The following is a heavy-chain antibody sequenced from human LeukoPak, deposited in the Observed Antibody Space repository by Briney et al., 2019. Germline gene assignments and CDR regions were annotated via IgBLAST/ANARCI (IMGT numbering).Heavy chain of an antibody. D-gene: IGHD6-19*01. CDR1: GGSFSVYY. Sequence: PSETLSLTCGVYGGSFSVYYWHWVRQPPGKGLEWIGEINHSGSTNYNPSLKSRVTISVDTSKNQFSMKLSSVTAADTAVYYCASQAVAGHPREQFDFWGQGTLVTVSS. V-gene: IGHV4-34*01. J-gene: IGHJ4*02. CDR2: INHSGST. CDR3: ASQAVAGHPREQFDF.